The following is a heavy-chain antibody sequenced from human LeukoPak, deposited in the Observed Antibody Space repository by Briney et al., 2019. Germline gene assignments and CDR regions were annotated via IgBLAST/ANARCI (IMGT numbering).Heavy chain of an antibody. Sequence: GGSLRPSSAASGFTFSSYAMSWVCQAPGKGLEWVSPISGSGSSTYYAASVKGRFTISRDNSKNTLYLQMNSLRAEDTAVYYCAKGVAVASPYYFHYWGQGTLVTVFS. CDR3: AKGVAVASPYYFHY. CDR1: GFTFSSYA. V-gene: IGHV3-23*01. D-gene: IGHD6-19*01. J-gene: IGHJ4*02. CDR2: ISGSGSST.